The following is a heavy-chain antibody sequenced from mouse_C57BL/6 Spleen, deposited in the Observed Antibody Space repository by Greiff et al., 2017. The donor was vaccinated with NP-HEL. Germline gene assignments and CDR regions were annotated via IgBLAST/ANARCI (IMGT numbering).Heavy chain of an antibody. V-gene: IGHV5-4*01. J-gene: IGHJ1*03. D-gene: IGHD2-4*01. CDR3: ARDRYDYDGYFDV. CDR2: ISDGGSYT. Sequence: EVHLVESGGGLVKPGGSLKLSCAASGFTFSSYAMSWVRQTPEKRLEWVATISDGGSYTYYPDNVKGRFTISRDNAKNNLYLQMSHLKSEDTAMYYCARDRYDYDGYFDVWGTGTTVTVSS. CDR1: GFTFSSYA.